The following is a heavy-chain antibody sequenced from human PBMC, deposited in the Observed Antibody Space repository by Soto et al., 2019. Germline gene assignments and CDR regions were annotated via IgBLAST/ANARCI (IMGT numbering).Heavy chain of an antibody. Sequence: QVQLVESGGGVVQPGRSLRLSCAASGFTFSSYAMHWVRQAPDKGLECVAVISYDGSDKYYADSVKRRFTNSRDNSKNTMNLQMNRLRADDTAVYYCAKALGELSPESYDYWGQGTLITVSS. CDR1: GFTFSSYA. D-gene: IGHD3-16*02. CDR2: ISYDGSDK. J-gene: IGHJ4*02. V-gene: IGHV3-30*18. CDR3: AKALGELSPESYDY.